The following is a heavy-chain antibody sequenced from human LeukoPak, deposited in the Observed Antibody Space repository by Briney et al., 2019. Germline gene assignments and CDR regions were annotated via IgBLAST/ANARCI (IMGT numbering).Heavy chain of an antibody. J-gene: IGHJ4*02. CDR2: IYYSGST. Sequence: SETLSLTCTVSGGSISSGGYYWSWIRQHPGKGLEWIGYIYYSGSTYYNPSLKSRVTISVDTSKNQFSLKLSSVTAADTAVYYCARGGYRFLEWLFDYWGQGTLVTVSS. CDR1: GGSISSGGYY. V-gene: IGHV4-31*03. CDR3: ARGGYRFLEWLFDY. D-gene: IGHD3-3*01.